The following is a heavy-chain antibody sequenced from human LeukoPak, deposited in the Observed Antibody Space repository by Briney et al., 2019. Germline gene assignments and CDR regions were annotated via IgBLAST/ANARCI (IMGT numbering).Heavy chain of an antibody. CDR2: IIPIFGTA. Sequence: SVKVSCKASGGTFSSYAISWVRQAPGQGLEWMGGIIPIFGTANYAQKFQGRVTITADESTSTAYMELSSLRSEDTAVYYCARAGYCSSTSCPKGYWFDPWGQGTLVTVSS. D-gene: IGHD2-2*01. CDR1: GGTFSSYA. V-gene: IGHV1-69*01. J-gene: IGHJ5*02. CDR3: ARAGYCSSTSCPKGYWFDP.